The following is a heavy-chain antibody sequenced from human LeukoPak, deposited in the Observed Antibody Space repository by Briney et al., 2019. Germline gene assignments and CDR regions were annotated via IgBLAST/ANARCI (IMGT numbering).Heavy chain of an antibody. V-gene: IGHV3-21*01. J-gene: IGHJ6*03. D-gene: IGHD1-26*01. CDR1: GFTFSSYS. CDR3: ARDEVYSGSYQGWEDYYYMDV. CDR2: ISSGSSYI. Sequence: GGSLRLSCAASGFTFSSYSMNWVRQAPGKGLEWVSSISSGSSYIYYADSVMGRFTISRDNAKNSLYLQMNSLRAEDTAVYYCARDEVYSGSYQGWEDYYYMDVWGKGTTVTVSS.